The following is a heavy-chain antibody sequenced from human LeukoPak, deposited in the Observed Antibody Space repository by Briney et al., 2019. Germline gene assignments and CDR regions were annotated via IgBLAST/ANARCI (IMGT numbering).Heavy chain of an antibody. V-gene: IGHV1-69*05. CDR1: GGTFSSYA. CDR2: IIPIFGTA. CDR3: AWAGTSLAFDI. Sequence: GASVKVSCQASGGTFSSYAISWVRQAPGQGLEWMGGIIPIFGTANYAQKFQGRVTITTDESTSTAYMEVSSLRSEDTAVYYCAWAGTSLAFDIWGQGTMVTVSS. D-gene: IGHD2-2*01. J-gene: IGHJ3*02.